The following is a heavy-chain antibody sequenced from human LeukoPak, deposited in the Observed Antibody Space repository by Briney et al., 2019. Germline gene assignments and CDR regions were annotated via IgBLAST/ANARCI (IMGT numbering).Heavy chain of an antibody. CDR2: MNPNSGNT. D-gene: IGHD1-7*01. V-gene: IGHV1-8*01. CDR1: GYTFTSYD. J-gene: IGHJ4*02. CDR3: ERAPSITGTTPPAY. Sequence: GASVKVSCKASGYTFTSYDINWVRQATGQGLEWMGWMNPNSGNTGYAQKFQGRVTMTRNTSISTAYMELSSLRSEDTAVYYCERAPSITGTTPPAYWGQGTLVTVSS.